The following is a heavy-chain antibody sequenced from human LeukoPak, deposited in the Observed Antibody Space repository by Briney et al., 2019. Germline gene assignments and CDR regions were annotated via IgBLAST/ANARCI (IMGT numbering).Heavy chain of an antibody. J-gene: IGHJ4*02. CDR2: MSYDGSNK. V-gene: IGHV3-30-3*01. Sequence: GGSLRLSCAASGFTFSSYAMHWVRQAPGKGLEWVAVMSYDGSNKYYADSVKGRFTISRDNSKNTLYLQMNSLRAEDTAVYYCVRGDTYGRYWGQGTLVTVSS. CDR3: VRGDTYGRY. CDR1: GFTFSSYA. D-gene: IGHD5-18*01.